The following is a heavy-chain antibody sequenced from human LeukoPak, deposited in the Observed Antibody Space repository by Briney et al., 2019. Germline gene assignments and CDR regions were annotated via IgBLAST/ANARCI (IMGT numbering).Heavy chain of an antibody. CDR3: AKSTSHYYDSSGLDY. CDR1: GFTFSSYG. D-gene: IGHD3-22*01. CDR2: ISGSGGST. Sequence: GSLRLSCAASGFTFSSYGMSWVRQAPGKGLEWVSAISGSGGSTYYADSVKGRFTISRDNAKNSLYLQMNSLRAEDMALYYCAKSTSHYYDSSGLDYWGQGTLVTVSS. V-gene: IGHV3-23*01. J-gene: IGHJ4*02.